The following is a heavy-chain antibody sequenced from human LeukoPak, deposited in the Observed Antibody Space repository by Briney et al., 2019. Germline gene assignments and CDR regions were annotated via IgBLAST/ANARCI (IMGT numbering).Heavy chain of an antibody. CDR3: ARSRNYYYYYAMDV. J-gene: IGHJ6*02. Sequence: SETLSLTCIVSGGSISGYYWVWIRQPPGKGLEWIGYIYYSGNTNYIPSLKSRVTISVDTSKNLFSLRLSSVTAADTAVYYCARSRNYYYYYAMDVWGQGTTVTVSS. CDR2: IYYSGNT. CDR1: GGSISGYY. V-gene: IGHV4-59*01.